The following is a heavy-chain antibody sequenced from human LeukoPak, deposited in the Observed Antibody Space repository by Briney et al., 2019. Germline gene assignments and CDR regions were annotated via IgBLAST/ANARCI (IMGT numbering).Heavy chain of an antibody. CDR1: GYTSTSYD. D-gene: IGHD1-26*01. J-gene: IGHJ4*02. Sequence: ASVKVSCKASGYTSTSYDINWVRQAAGQGLEWMGWMNPKSGNTGYAQKFQGRVTMTRDTSISTAYMELGSLRSEDTAVYYCARVTGSIDYWGQGTLVTVSS. V-gene: IGHV1-8*01. CDR3: ARVTGSIDY. CDR2: MNPKSGNT.